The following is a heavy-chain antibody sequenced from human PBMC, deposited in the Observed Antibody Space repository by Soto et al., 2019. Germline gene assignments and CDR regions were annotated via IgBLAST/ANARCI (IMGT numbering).Heavy chain of an antibody. Sequence: SETLSLTCAVYGVSFSGYNWSWIRQPPGKGLEWIGEINHSGSTNNNPSLKSRVTISVDTSKNQFSLKLSSVTAADTAVYYCALEYEYDAFDSCGQGTMVTVSS. D-gene: IGHD2-2*01. J-gene: IGHJ3*02. CDR2: INHSGST. CDR3: ALEYEYDAFDS. CDR1: GVSFSGYN. V-gene: IGHV4-34*01.